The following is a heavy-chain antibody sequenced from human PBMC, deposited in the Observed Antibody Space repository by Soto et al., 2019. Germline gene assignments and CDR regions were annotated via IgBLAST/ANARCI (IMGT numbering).Heavy chain of an antibody. Sequence: GASVKVSCKASGGTFSSYAISWVRQAPGQGLEWMGGIIPIFGTANYAQKFQGRVTITADESTSTAYMELSSLRSEDTAVYCCARYSSSSGPEYYYDSSGYYYFVYWGQGTLVTVSS. CDR1: GGTFSSYA. CDR2: IIPIFGTA. D-gene: IGHD3-22*01. V-gene: IGHV1-69*13. J-gene: IGHJ4*02. CDR3: ARYSSSSGPEYYYDSSGYYYFVY.